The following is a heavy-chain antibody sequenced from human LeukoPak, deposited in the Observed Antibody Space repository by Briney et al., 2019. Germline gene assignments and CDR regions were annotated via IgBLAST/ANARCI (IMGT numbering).Heavy chain of an antibody. CDR3: VREAYFGSSGYYGEGAFDI. CDR2: IKEGGSEK. V-gene: IGHV3-7*01. Sequence: GGSLRLSCAASGFTLNSYWMAWVRQAPGKGLEWVANIKEGGSEKYNVDSVKGRLTISSDNANNSLFLQMNSLRAEDTAVYYCVREAYFGSSGYYGEGAFDIWGQGTQVTVSS. J-gene: IGHJ3*02. D-gene: IGHD3-22*01. CDR1: GFTLNSYW.